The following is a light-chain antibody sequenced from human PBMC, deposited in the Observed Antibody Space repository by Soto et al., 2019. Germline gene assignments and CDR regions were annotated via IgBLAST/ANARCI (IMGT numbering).Light chain of an antibody. CDR1: QSISNW. V-gene: IGKV1-5*03. J-gene: IGKJ1*01. Sequence: DIQMTQSPSTLSASVGDRVTITCRASQSISNWLAWYQHKPGKAPNLLISKASSLETGVPSRFSGSGSGTKFTLTISSLQPDDFATYYCQQYDSYSGTFGQGTKVEMK. CDR3: QQYDSYSGT. CDR2: KAS.